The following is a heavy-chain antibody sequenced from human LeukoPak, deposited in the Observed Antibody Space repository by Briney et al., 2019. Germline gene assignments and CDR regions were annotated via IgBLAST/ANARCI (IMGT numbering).Heavy chain of an antibody. CDR3: AAILHYYDSSGYYGGAFGI. J-gene: IGHJ3*02. CDR2: IVVGSGNT. V-gene: IGHV1-58*01. Sequence: SVKVSCKASGFTFTSSAVQWVRQARGQRLGWIGWIVVGSGNTNYAQKFQERVTITRDMSTSTAYMELSSLRSEDTAVYYCAAILHYYDSSGYYGGAFGIWGQGTMVTVSS. D-gene: IGHD3-22*01. CDR1: GFTFTSSA.